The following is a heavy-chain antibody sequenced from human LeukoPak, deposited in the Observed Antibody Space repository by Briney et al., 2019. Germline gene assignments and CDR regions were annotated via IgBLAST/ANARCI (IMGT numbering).Heavy chain of an antibody. CDR3: ARGLYYGSGSYTFDS. V-gene: IGHV1-2*06. CDR1: GYTFTGYY. D-gene: IGHD3-10*01. Sequence: ASVKVSCKASGYTFTGYYMHWVRQAPGQGLEWMGRINPNSGGTNYAQKFQGRVTTTGDTSISTAYMELRRLRSDDTAVYYCARGLYYGSGSYTFDSWGQGTLVTVSS. CDR2: INPNSGGT. J-gene: IGHJ4*02.